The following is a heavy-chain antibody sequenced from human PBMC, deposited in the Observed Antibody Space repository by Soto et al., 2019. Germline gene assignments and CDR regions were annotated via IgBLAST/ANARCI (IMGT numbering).Heavy chain of an antibody. CDR1: GGSISSYY. V-gene: IGHV4-59*01. CDR2: IYYSGST. J-gene: IGHJ4*02. Sequence: SETLSLTCTVSGGSISSYYWSWIRQPPGKGLEWIGYIYYSGSTNYNPSLKSRVTISVDTSKNQFSLKLSSVTAADTAVYYCARDRWGSYSDYWGQGTLVTVSS. D-gene: IGHD3-16*01. CDR3: ARDRWGSYSDY.